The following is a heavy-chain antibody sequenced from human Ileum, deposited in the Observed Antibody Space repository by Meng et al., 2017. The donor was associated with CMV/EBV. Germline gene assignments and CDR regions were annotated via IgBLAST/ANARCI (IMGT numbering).Heavy chain of an antibody. CDR1: GDSVSSESYY. J-gene: IGHJ1*01. Sequence: GSLRLSCTVSGDSVSSESYYWSWIRQPPGKGLEWIGYIYYSGSTNYNPSLKSRVTISVDTSKNQFSLKLSSVTAADTAVYYCATYTYYDFWSGSQGFQHWGQGTLVTVSS. CDR2: IYYSGST. D-gene: IGHD3-3*01. V-gene: IGHV4-61*01. CDR3: ATYTYYDFWSGSQGFQH.